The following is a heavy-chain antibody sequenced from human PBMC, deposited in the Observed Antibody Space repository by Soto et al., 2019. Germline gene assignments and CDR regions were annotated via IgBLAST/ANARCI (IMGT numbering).Heavy chain of an antibody. D-gene: IGHD6-6*01. J-gene: IGHJ5*02. CDR1: GGSISSGDYY. V-gene: IGHV4-30-4*01. CDR3: ARKRPDGARLDP. Sequence: QVQLQESGPGLVKPSQTLSLTCTVSGGSISSGDYYWSWIRQPPGKGLEWIGYIYHSGSTYYNPSPKSRITITVNTSKNQFSLQLSSVTAADTAVYFGARKRPDGARLDPWGQGTLVTVSS. CDR2: IYHSGST.